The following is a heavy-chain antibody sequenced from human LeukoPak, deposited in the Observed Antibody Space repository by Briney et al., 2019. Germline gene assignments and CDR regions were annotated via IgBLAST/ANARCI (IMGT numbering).Heavy chain of an antibody. J-gene: IGHJ6*03. D-gene: IGHD2-15*01. CDR2: ISGSGGST. CDR1: GFTFSSYA. Sequence: SGGSLRLPCAASGFTFSSYAMSWVRQAPGKGLEWVSAISGSGGSTYYADSVKGRFTISRDNSKNTLYLRMNSLRAEDTAVYYCAKRGFDIGYYYYMDVWGKGTTVTVSS. CDR3: AKRGFDIGYYYYMDV. V-gene: IGHV3-23*01.